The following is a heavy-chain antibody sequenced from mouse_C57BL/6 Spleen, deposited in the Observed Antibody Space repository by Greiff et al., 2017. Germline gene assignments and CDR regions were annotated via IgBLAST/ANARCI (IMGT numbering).Heavy chain of an antibody. CDR2: IYPSDSET. CDR1: GYTFTSYW. Sequence: QVQLQQPGAELVRPGSSVKLSCKASGYTFTSYWMDWVKQRPGQGLEWIGNIYPSDSETHYNQKFKDKATLTVDKSSSTAYMQLSSLTSEDSAVYYCARTPYYGSSYEGWFAYWGQ. D-gene: IGHD1-1*01. CDR3: ARTPYYGSSYEGWFAY. V-gene: IGHV1-61*01. J-gene: IGHJ3*01.